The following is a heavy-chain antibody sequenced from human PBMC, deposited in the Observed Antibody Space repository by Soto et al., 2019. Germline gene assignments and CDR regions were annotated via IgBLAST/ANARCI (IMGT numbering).Heavy chain of an antibody. V-gene: IGHV4-31*03. D-gene: IGHD6-19*01. Sequence: SETLSLTCTVSGGSISSGGYYWSWIRQHPGKGLEWIGYIYYSGSTYYNPSLKSRVTISVDTSKNQFSLKLSSVTAADTAVYYCARALDRYSSGWYGYFDYWGQGTLVTVSS. CDR2: IYYSGST. J-gene: IGHJ4*02. CDR3: ARALDRYSSGWYGYFDY. CDR1: GGSISSGGYY.